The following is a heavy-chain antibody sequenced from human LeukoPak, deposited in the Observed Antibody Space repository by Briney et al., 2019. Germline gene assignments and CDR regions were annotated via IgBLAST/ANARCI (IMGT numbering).Heavy chain of an antibody. D-gene: IGHD3-16*01. J-gene: IGHJ6*02. Sequence: GGSLRLSCAASGFTFSSYAMHWVRQAPGKGLEWVAVISYDGSNKYYADSVKGRFTISRDNSKNTLYLQMNSLRAEDTAVYYCARGSRTWGYYYGMDVWGQGTTVTASS. V-gene: IGHV3-30-3*01. CDR2: ISYDGSNK. CDR3: ARGSRTWGYYYGMDV. CDR1: GFTFSSYA.